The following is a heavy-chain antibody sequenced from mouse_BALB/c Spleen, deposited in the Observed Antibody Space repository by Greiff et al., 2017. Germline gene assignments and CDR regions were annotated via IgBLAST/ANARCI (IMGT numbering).Heavy chain of an antibody. CDR2: ISDGGSYT. CDR3: ARALYGNYGMDY. V-gene: IGHV5-4*02. D-gene: IGHD2-1*01. J-gene: IGHJ4*01. CDR1: GFTFSDYY. Sequence: EVQVVESGGGLVKPGGSLKLSCAASGFTFSDYYMYWVRQTPEKRLEWVATISDGGSYTYYPDSVKGRFTISRDNAKNNLYLQMSSLKSEDTAMYYCARALYGNYGMDYWGQGTSVTVSS.